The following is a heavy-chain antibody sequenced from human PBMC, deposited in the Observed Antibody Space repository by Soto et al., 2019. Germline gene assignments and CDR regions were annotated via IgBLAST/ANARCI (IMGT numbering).Heavy chain of an antibody. CDR1: GFTFSSYW. CDR3: ARSNYDFWSGYYSVYFDY. V-gene: IGHV3-7*01. J-gene: IGHJ4*02. D-gene: IGHD3-3*01. Sequence: GESLKISCAASGFTFSSYWMSWVRQAPGKGLEWVANIKQDGSEKYYVDSVKGRFTISGDNAKNSLYLQMNSLRAEDTAVYYCARSNYDFWSGYYSVYFDYWGQGTLVTVSS. CDR2: IKQDGSEK.